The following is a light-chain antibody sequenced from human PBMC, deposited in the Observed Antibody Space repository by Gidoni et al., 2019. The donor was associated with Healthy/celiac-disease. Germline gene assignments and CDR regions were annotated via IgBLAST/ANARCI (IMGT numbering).Light chain of an antibody. J-gene: IGLJ2*01. Sequence: QSVLTQPHSVSEAPRQRVTIPCSGSSSNIGNNAVNWYQQLPGKAPKLLIYYDDLLPSGVSDRFSGSKSGTSASLAISGLQSEDEADYYCAAWDDSLNGHVVFGGGTKLTVL. CDR1: SSNIGNNA. V-gene: IGLV1-36*01. CDR3: AAWDDSLNGHVV. CDR2: YDD.